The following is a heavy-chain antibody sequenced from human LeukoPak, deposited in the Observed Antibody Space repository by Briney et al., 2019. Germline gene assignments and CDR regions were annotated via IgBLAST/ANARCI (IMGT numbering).Heavy chain of an antibody. CDR3: AKFYGDYYYYYYMDV. Sequence: GGSLRLSCAASGFTFSSYAMHWVRQAPGKGLEWVAVISDDGSNKYYADSVKGRFTISRDNSKNTLYLQMNSLRAEDTAVYYCAKFYGDYYYYYYMDVWGKGTTVTVSS. CDR1: GFTFSSYA. J-gene: IGHJ6*03. CDR2: ISDDGSNK. D-gene: IGHD4-17*01. V-gene: IGHV3-30*04.